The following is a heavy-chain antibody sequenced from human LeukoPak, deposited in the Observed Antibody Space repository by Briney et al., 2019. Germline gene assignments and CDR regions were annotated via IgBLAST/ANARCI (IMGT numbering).Heavy chain of an antibody. V-gene: IGHV1-69*04. CDR2: IIPILGIA. D-gene: IGHD3-10*01. CDR3: ARLFNTYYYGSGGAFDI. CDR1: GYTFTSYA. J-gene: IGHJ3*02. Sequence: SVKVSCKASGYTFTSYAMNWVRQAPGQGLEWMGRIIPILGIANYARKFQGRVTITADKSTSTAYMELSSLRSEDTAVYYCARLFNTYYYGSGGAFDIWGQGTMVTVSS.